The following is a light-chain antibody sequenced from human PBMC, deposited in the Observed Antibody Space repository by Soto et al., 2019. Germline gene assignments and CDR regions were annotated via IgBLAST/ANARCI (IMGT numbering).Light chain of an antibody. CDR2: APS. J-gene: IGKJ5*01. CDR1: QGISTW. Sequence: DIQMTQSPSSVSASVGDRVTITCRASQGISTWLIWYQQKPGKAPKLLIYAPSSLQSGVPSRFSGSGSGTDFTLTISSLQPEDFATYYCQQANSFPITFGPGTRLEIK. CDR3: QQANSFPIT. V-gene: IGKV1-12*01.